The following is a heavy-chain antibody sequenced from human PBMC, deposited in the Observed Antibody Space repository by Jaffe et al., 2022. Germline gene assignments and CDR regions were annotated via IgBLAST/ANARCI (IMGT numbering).Heavy chain of an antibody. D-gene: IGHD1-7*01. Sequence: QVQLVQSGAEVKKPGASVKVSCKASGYNFTNFYMHWVRQAPGQGLEWMGIINPTGGGTSYAQKFQGRVSVTRDTSTTTVYMDLRSLRSEDTAVYYCTRDPLPITGTTDYYFDYWGQGTLVTVSS. CDR1: GYNFTNFY. CDR3: TRDPLPITGTTDYYFDY. CDR2: INPTGGGT. V-gene: IGHV1-46*03. J-gene: IGHJ4*01.